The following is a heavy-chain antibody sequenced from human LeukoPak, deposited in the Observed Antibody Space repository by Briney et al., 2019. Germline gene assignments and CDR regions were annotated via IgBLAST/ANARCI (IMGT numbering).Heavy chain of an antibody. V-gene: IGHV1-2*02. CDR3: TRGAGTSWFDY. D-gene: IGHD2-2*01. Sequence: GASEKASCKPSGYTFTVNYLHWVRQAPPQGLERVGWMNPNSGVTVYAQNLQGRVTMTRDTSISTAYMELSTLTADDTAVYYCTRGAGTSWFDYWGQGSLVTVSS. J-gene: IGHJ4*02. CDR1: GYTFTVNY. CDR2: MNPNSGVT.